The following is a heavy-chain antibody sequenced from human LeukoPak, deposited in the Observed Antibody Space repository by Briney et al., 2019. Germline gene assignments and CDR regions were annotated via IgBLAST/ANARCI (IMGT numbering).Heavy chain of an antibody. D-gene: IGHD6-19*01. CDR1: GFTFSSYG. V-gene: IGHV3-21*01. CDR2: ISSSSSYI. CDR3: ARGPNSSGWYPGFHPVDY. Sequence: PGGSLRLSCAASGFTFSSYGMSWVRQAPGKGLEWVSSISSSSSYIYYADSVKGRFTISRDNAKNSLYLQMNSLRAEDTAVYYCARGPNSSGWYPGFHPVDYWGQGTLVTVSS. J-gene: IGHJ4*02.